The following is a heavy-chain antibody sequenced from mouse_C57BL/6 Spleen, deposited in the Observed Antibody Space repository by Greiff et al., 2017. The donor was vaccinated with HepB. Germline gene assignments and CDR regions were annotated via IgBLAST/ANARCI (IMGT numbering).Heavy chain of an antibody. V-gene: IGHV1-53*01. D-gene: IGHD2-2*01. CDR1: GYTFTSYW. J-gene: IGHJ1*03. CDR3: APSTMVTSYWYVDV. Sequence: VQLQQSGTELVKPGASVQLSCKASGYTFTSYWMHWVKQRPGQGLEWIGNINPSNGGTNYNEKFKSKATLTVDKSSSTAYMQLSSLTSEDSAVYYWAPSTMVTSYWYVDVWGTGTTVTVSS. CDR2: INPSNGGT.